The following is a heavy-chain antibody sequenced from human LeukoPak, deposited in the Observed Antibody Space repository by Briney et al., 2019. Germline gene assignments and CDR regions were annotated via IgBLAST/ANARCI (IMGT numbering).Heavy chain of an antibody. V-gene: IGHV3-21*01. CDR2: ISSSSSYI. CDR1: GFTFSSYS. D-gene: IGHD3-22*01. J-gene: IGHJ6*02. CDR3: ARVGSSGYSNGMDV. Sequence: GGSLRLSCAASGFTFSSYSMNWVRQAPGKGLEWVSSISSSSSYIYYADSVKGRFTISRDNAKNSLYLQMNSLRAGDTAVYYCARVGSSGYSNGMDVWGQGTTVTVSS.